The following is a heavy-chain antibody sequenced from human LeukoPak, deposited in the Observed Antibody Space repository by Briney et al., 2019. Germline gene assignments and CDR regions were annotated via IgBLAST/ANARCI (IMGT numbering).Heavy chain of an antibody. CDR3: ARGLFLDDAFDI. CDR2: MNPNSGNT. V-gene: IGHV1-8*01. CDR1: GYTFTSYD. J-gene: IGHJ3*02. Sequence: ASVKVSCKASGYTFTSYDINWVRQATGQGLEWMGWMNPNSGNTGYAQEFQGRVTMTRNTSISTAYMELSSLRSEDTAVYYCARGLFLDDAFDIWGQGTMVTVSS.